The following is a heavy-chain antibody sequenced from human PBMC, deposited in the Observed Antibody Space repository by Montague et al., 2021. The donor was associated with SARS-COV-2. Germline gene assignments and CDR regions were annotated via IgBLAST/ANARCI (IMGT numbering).Heavy chain of an antibody. V-gene: IGHV4-59*11. CDR1: GASINGHH. CDR3: ARDLGDRDGGFDY. CDR2: MKSSGST. D-gene: IGHD3-16*01. J-gene: IGHJ4*02. Sequence: SETLSLTCTVSGASINGHHWSWIRQPPGKGLEWIGYMKSSGSTNYKPSLKSRVTISVDTSKKQVSLKMISVTAADTVVYYCARDLGDRDGGFDYWGQGTLVTVPS.